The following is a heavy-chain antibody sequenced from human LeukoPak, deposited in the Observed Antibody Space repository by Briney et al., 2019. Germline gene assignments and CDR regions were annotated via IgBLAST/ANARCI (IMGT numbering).Heavy chain of an antibody. CDR2: IYYSGST. CDR3: AKHSGFFSPLYP. V-gene: IGHV4-39*01. D-gene: IGHD3-10*01. J-gene: IGHJ5*02. CDR1: GGSISGSSYY. Sequence: SETLSLTCTVSGGSISGSSYYWGWIRQPPGKGLEWIGTIYYSGSTYYNPSLKSRLTISVDTSKNQFSLNLSSVTAADTAIYYCAKHSGFFSPLYPGGRGPLATVSS.